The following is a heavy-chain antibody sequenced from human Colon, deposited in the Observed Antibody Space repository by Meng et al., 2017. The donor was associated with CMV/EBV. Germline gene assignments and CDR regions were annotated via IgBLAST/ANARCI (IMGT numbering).Heavy chain of an antibody. CDR2: IYSGGST. V-gene: IGHV3-66*04. CDR3: ASQDYGGSTRDY. Sequence: EGQLLGPVGGWCWPGSAILLSVESVCFTVSGNHLSWGRLAPGKGLGLVSFIYSGGSTYYADSVKGRFTITRDNSKNTLYLQMNSLRAEDTAVYYCASQDYGGSTRDYWGQGTLVTVSS. J-gene: IGHJ4*02. D-gene: IGHD4-23*01. CDR1: CFTVSGNH.